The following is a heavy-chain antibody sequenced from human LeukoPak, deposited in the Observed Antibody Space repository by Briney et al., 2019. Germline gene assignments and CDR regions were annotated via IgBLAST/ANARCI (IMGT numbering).Heavy chain of an antibody. CDR1: GFAFDEHG. Sequence: GGSLRLSCTASGFAFDEHGMSWVRQVPGKGLEWVSGINWSGGSTGYADPLRGRFTISRDNAKNSLYLQMDSLRAEDTAVYYCARDLTTVGFDYWGQGTLVTVSS. CDR2: INWSGGST. D-gene: IGHD4-11*01. V-gene: IGHV3-20*04. J-gene: IGHJ4*02. CDR3: ARDLTTVGFDY.